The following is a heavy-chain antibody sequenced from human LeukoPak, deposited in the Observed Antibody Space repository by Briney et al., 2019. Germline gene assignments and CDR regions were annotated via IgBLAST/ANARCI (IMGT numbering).Heavy chain of an antibody. Sequence: AGSLTLSCAASGFTFSTFCMHWVRQPPGKGLEWVAVMWYNGINTYYSASVRGRFTFSRDNSQNTLHLQMNSLRAEDTAVYYCVREGGPFDAFDIWGQGTLVTVSS. J-gene: IGHJ3*02. CDR3: VREGGPFDAFDI. CDR1: GFTFSTFC. CDR2: MWYNGINT. V-gene: IGHV3-33*01.